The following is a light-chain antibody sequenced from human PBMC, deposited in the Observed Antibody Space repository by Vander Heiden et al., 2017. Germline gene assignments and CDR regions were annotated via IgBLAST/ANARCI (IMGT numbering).Light chain of an antibody. Sequence: DVVMTQSPLSLPVTLGQPASISCRSSPRLVYSDGNTYLNSSQQRPGQSPRQLIYTVSNWGSGVPDRFSGSGSGTDFTLKSSRVEAEDVGFYYCMQGTHWPPFGQGTKLEIK. V-gene: IGKV2D-30*01. J-gene: IGKJ2*01. CDR3: MQGTHWPP. CDR2: TVS. CDR1: PRLVYSDGNTY.